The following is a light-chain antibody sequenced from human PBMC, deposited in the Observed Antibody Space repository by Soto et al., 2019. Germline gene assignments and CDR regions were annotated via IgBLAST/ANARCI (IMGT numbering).Light chain of an antibody. CDR3: CSSGGSPAYV. CDR2: EVN. J-gene: IGLJ1*01. V-gene: IGLV2-23*02. CDR1: SSNVGSYKL. Sequence: QSALTQPASVSGSPGQSITISCTGTSSNVGSYKLVSWYQQHPGKAPKIMIFEVNKRPSGVSNRFSGSKSGNTASLTISGLKVEDEADDYCCSSGGSPAYVFGTGTKLTVL.